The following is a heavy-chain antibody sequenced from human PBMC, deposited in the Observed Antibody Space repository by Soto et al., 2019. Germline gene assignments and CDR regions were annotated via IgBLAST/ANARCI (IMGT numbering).Heavy chain of an antibody. D-gene: IGHD3-10*01. V-gene: IGHV4-30-2*01. J-gene: IGHJ5*02. CDR3: ARGGRLYCYGSGRDLHAP. CDR2: IYHSGST. CDR1: GGSISSGGYS. Sequence: SETLSLTCAVSGGSISSGGYSWSWIRQPPGKGLEWIGYIYHSGSTYYNPSLKSRVTISVDTSKNQFSLKLSSVTAADTAVYYCARGGRLYCYGSGRDLHAPWGQGTSVTVSS.